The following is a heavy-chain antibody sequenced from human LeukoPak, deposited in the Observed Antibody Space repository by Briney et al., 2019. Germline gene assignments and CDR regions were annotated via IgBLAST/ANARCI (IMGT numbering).Heavy chain of an antibody. CDR2: IYYSGST. J-gene: IGHJ6*04. Sequence: SETLSLTCTVSGGSISSYYWSWIRQPPGKGQEWIGYIYYSGSTNYNPSLKSRVTISVDTSKNQFSLKLSSVTAADTAVYYCAREGVPAANYYGMDVWGEGTTVTVSS. D-gene: IGHD2-2*01. V-gene: IGHV4-59*01. CDR1: GGSISSYY. CDR3: AREGVPAANYYGMDV.